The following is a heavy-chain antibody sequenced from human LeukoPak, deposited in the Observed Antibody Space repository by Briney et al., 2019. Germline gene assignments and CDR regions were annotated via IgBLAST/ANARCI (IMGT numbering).Heavy chain of an antibody. D-gene: IGHD6-19*01. CDR2: ISGSGGST. CDR3: AKGGGSGWYCSIQ. CDR1: GFTFSSYA. Sequence: HPGGSLRLSCAPSGFTFSSYAMSWVRQAPGKGLEWVSAISGSGGSTYYADSVKGRFTISRDNSKNTLYLQMNSLRAEDTAVYYCAKGGGSGWYCSIQWGQGTLVTVSS. J-gene: IGHJ4*02. V-gene: IGHV3-23*01.